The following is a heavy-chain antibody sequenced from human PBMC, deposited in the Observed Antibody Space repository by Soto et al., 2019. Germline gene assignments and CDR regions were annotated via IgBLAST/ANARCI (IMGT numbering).Heavy chain of an antibody. CDR2: VIPVCDTT. CDR3: ARGSRAFPRWPLGGDAFDI. D-gene: IGHD3-16*02. Sequence: QGPLLQSGAEVKKPGSSMKVSCKASGGTFSNYGISWVRQAPGQGLNGMGEVIPVCDTTNYAQKFQGRVTIAADESTSTAYLELSSLTSDDTAVYYWARGSRAFPRWPLGGDAFDICGQGTLVTVSS. J-gene: IGHJ3*02. CDR1: GGTFSNYG. V-gene: IGHV1-69*01.